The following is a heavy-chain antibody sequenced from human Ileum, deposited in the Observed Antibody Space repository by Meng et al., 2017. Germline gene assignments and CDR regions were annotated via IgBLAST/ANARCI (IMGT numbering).Heavy chain of an antibody. Sequence: QVQRRGSGPGLWRPSGPRPLTCAVSSVSISSNTYWSWVRQPPGKGLEWIGQISHSGSAYYNPSLKSRVTMSVDKSKSQFSLMLTSVTAADTAIYYCARHGGYSQDFWGQGTLVTVSS. J-gene: IGHJ4*02. V-gene: IGHV4-4*02. CDR2: ISHSGSA. D-gene: IGHD4-23*01. CDR1: SVSISSNTY. CDR3: ARHGGYSQDF.